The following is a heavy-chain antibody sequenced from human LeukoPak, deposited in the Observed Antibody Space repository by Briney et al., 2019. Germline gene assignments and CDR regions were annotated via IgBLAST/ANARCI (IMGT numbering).Heavy chain of an antibody. V-gene: IGHV3-23*01. CDR2: IRGSGGST. CDR3: ARPDPPLILEWPAPYFDY. J-gene: IGHJ4*02. CDR1: GFTFSSYA. D-gene: IGHD3-3*01. Sequence: GGSLRLSCAASGFTFSSYAMSWVRQAPGKGLEWVSTIRGSGGSTYYADSVKGRFTISRDNSKNTLYLLMNSLRAEDTAVYYCARPDPPLILEWPAPYFDYWGQGTLVTVSS.